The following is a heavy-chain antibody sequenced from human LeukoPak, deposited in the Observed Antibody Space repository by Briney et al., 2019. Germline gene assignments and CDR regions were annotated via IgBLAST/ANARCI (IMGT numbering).Heavy chain of an antibody. D-gene: IGHD4-17*01. CDR3: ANIWASSTAYGDYSPYFDY. J-gene: IGHJ4*02. V-gene: IGHV3-30*04. CDR1: GFPFENFA. Sequence: SGRSLRLSCLASGFPFENFAMHWVRQAPGKGLEWVAVISFDASRSGSADSVQGRFTISRDNSKNTLYLQMNSLRAEDTAVYYCANIWASSTAYGDYSPYFDYWGQGTLVTVSS. CDR2: ISFDASRS.